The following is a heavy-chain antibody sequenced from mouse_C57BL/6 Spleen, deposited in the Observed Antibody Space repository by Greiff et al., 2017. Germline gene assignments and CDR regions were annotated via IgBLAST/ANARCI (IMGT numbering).Heavy chain of an antibody. J-gene: IGHJ4*01. D-gene: IGHD1-1*01. V-gene: IGHV1-18*01. CDR3: ARTCEDYYGSSFYAMDY. CDR1: GYTFTDYN. Sequence: EVQLQESGPELVKPGASVKIPCKASGYTFTDYNMDWVKQSHGKSLEWIGDINPNNGGPIYNQKFKGKATLTVDKSSSTAYMELRSLTSEDTAVYYCARTCEDYYGSSFYAMDYGGQGTSVTVSS. CDR2: INPNNGGP.